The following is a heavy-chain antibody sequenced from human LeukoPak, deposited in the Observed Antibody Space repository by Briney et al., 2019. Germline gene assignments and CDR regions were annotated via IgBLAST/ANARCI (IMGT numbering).Heavy chain of an antibody. V-gene: IGHV4-59*08. CDR2: IYYSGTT. CDR1: GGSITSSY. Sequence: SETLSLICTVSGGSITSSYWSWIRQPPGKGLEWIGYIYYSGTTNYNPSLESRVTISVDTSKNQFSLKLTSVTAADTAVYYCARQLGTVLDYWGQGTLVTVSS. CDR3: ARQLGTVLDY. D-gene: IGHD7-27*01. J-gene: IGHJ4*02.